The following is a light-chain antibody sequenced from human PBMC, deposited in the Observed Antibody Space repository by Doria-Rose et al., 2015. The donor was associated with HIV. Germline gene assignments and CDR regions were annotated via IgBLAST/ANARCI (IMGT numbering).Light chain of an antibody. CDR1: SSDIGGYNY. J-gene: IGLJ1*01. CDR2: DVS. CDR3: NSYTNSSSLVV. V-gene: IGLV2-14*03. Sequence: QSALIQPASVSGFPGQSITVSCTGTSSDIGGYNYVSWYQQHPGKAPKLIIYDVSDRPSGVSNRFSGFKSDNTASLTISGLRAEDEADYYCNSYTNSSSLVVFGTGTKVSVL.